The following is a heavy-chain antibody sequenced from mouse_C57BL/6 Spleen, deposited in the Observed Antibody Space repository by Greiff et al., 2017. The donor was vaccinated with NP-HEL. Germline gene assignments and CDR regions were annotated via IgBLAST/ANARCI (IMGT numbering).Heavy chain of an antibody. CDR3: ARNRMVTTVMDY. D-gene: IGHD2-2*01. V-gene: IGHV1-52*01. J-gene: IGHJ4*01. CDR2: IDPSDSET. CDR1: GYTFTSYW. Sequence: QVQLQQPGAELVRPGSSVKLSCKASGYTFTSYWMHWVKQRPIQGLEWIGNIDPSDSETHYNQKFKDKATLTVDKSSSTAYMQLSSLTSEDSAVYYCARNRMVTTVMDYWGQGTSVTVSS.